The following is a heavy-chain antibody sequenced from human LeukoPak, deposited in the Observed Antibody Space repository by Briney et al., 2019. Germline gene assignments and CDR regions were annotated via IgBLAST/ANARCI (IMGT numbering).Heavy chain of an antibody. J-gene: IGHJ4*02. CDR1: GGTFSSYA. D-gene: IGHD5-12*01. V-gene: IGHV1-69*01. CDR3: ARDWDSGYDFDY. Sequence: PWASVKVSCKASGGTFSSYAISWVRQAPGQGLEWMGGIIPIFGTANYAQKFQGRVTITADESTSTAYMELSSLRSEDTAVYYCARDWDSGYDFDYWGQGTLVTVSS. CDR2: IIPIFGTA.